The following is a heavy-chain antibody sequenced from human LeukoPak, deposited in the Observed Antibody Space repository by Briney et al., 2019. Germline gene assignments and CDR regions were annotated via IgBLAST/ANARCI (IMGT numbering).Heavy chain of an antibody. V-gene: IGHV4-39*01. CDR1: GGSISSSSYY. J-gene: IGHJ4*02. CDR2: IYYSGST. D-gene: IGHD3-16*01. CDR3: ASTYYDYVWGSYLPVSNYYFDY. Sequence: PLETLSLTCTVSGGSISSSSYYWGWIRQPPGKGLEWIGSIYYSGSTYYNPSLKSRVTISVDTSKNQFSLKLSSVTAADTAVYYCASTYYDYVWGSYLPVSNYYFDYWGQGTLVTVSS.